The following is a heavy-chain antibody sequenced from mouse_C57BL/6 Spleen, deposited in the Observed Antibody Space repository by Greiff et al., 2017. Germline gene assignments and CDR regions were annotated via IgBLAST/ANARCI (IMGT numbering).Heavy chain of an antibody. CDR1: GYTFTSYW. V-gene: IGHV1-55*01. J-gene: IGHJ1*03. CDR3: ARGNITTGPLYWYFDV. Sequence: QVQLQQPGAELVKPGASVKMSCKASGYTFTSYWITWVKQRPGQGLEWIGDIYPGSGSTNYNEKFKSKATLTVDTSSSTAYMQLSSLTSEDSAVYYCARGNITTGPLYWYFDVWGTGTTVTVSS. D-gene: IGHD1-1*01. CDR2: IYPGSGST.